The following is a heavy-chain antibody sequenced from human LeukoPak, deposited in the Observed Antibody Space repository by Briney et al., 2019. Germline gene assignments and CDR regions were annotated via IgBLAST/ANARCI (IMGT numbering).Heavy chain of an antibody. CDR1: GYSFTSYW. D-gene: IGHD3-22*01. Sequence: GESLKISCKGSGYSFTSYWIGWVRQMPGKGLEWMGIIYPGDSDTRYSPSFQGQVTISADKSISTAYLQWSSLKASDTAMYYCARHSGVYYYDSSGDFNWFDPWGREPWSPSPQ. V-gene: IGHV5-51*01. J-gene: IGHJ5*02. CDR3: ARHSGVYYYDSSGDFNWFDP. CDR2: IYPGDSDT.